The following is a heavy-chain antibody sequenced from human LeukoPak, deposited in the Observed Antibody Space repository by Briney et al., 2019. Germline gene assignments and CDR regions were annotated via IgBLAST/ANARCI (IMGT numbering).Heavy chain of an antibody. J-gene: IGHJ3*02. D-gene: IGHD2-2*02. CDR3: AKDRCSSTSRYTDAFDI. Sequence: GGSLRLSCAASGFTFSSYAKSWVRQAPGKGLEWVSAISGSGGSTYYADSVKGRFTISRDNSKNTLYLQMNSLRAEDTAVYYCAKDRCSSTSRYTDAFDIWGQGTMVTVSS. CDR2: ISGSGGST. CDR1: GFTFSSYA. V-gene: IGHV3-23*01.